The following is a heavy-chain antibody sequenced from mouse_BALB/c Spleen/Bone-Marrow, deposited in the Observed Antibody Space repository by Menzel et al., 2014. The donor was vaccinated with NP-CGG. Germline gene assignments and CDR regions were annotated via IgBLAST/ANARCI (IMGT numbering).Heavy chain of an antibody. Sequence: EVQLVESGGGLVQPGGSLRLSCATSGFTFTDYYMNWVRQPPGKALEWLAFIRNKAYGYTTESSASVKGRFTISRDNSQNILYLQMNTLRAEDSATYYCARDMGGLLFDSWGQGTTLSVSS. CDR1: GFTFTDYY. D-gene: IGHD1-1*01. V-gene: IGHV7-3*02. J-gene: IGHJ2*01. CDR3: ARDMGGLLFDS. CDR2: IRNKAYGYTT.